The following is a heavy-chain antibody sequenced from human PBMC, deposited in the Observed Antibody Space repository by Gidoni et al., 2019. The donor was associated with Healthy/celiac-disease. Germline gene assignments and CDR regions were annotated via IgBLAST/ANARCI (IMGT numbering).Heavy chain of an antibody. CDR1: GLTFSSYA. J-gene: IGHJ4*02. CDR3: AKVPGIAAGARYFDY. CDR2: ISGSGGST. V-gene: IGHV3-23*01. D-gene: IGHD6-13*01. Sequence: EVQLLEAGGGLVQPGGSLRLTCADSGLTFSSYAISWVRQAPGKGLEWVSAISGSGGSTYYADSVKGRFTISRDNSKNTLYLQMNILRAEDTAVYYCAKVPGIAAGARYFDYWGQGTLVTVSS.